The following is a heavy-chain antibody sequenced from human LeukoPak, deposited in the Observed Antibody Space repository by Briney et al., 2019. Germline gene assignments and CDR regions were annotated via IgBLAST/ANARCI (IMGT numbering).Heavy chain of an antibody. D-gene: IGHD3-10*01. CDR3: ARVAKHFRGGLSFYFMDV. CDR1: GGSISSYY. CDR2: IYYSGST. Sequence: SETLSLTCTVSGGSISSYYWTWIRQPPGKGLEWIGHIYYSGSTNYNPSLNSRVTISVDTSKKQFSLKLTSVIAADTAVYYCARVAKHFRGGLSFYFMDVWGIGTTVTISS. V-gene: IGHV4-59*01. J-gene: IGHJ6*03.